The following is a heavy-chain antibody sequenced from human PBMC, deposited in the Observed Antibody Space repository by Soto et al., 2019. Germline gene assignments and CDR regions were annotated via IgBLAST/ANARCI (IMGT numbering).Heavy chain of an antibody. V-gene: IGHV3-30-3*01. D-gene: IGHD2-15*01. Sequence: QVQLVESGGGVVQPGRSLRLSCAASGFTFSNYAMYWVRQAPGKGLEWVAVISYDGNNKYYADSVKGRFTISRDNSKDTLYLQKNSLRAEDTAVYYCARAGCDGGTCYTLVGLRYGMDVWGQWTTVTVSS. CDR2: ISYDGNNK. CDR3: ARAGCDGGTCYTLVGLRYGMDV. J-gene: IGHJ6*02. CDR1: GFTFSNYA.